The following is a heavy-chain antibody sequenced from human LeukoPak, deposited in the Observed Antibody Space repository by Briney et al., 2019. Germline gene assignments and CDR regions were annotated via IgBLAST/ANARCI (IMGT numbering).Heavy chain of an antibody. V-gene: IGHV3-48*03. D-gene: IGHD2-2*01. CDR2: ISSSGSDI. CDR1: GFTFSSYE. CDR3: ARDQRYCSSSSCPWEPFDY. Sequence: SGGSLRLSCAASGFTFSSYEMNWVRQAPGKGLEWVSYISSSGSDIYHADSVKGRFTISRDNAKNSLYLQMNSLRAEDTAVYYCARDQRYCSSSSCPWEPFDYWGQGTLVTVSS. J-gene: IGHJ4*02.